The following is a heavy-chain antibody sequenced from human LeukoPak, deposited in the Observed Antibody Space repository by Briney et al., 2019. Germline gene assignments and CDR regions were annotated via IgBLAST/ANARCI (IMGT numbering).Heavy chain of an antibody. CDR2: IYPGDSDT. CDR3: ARHSGYDYFWGSYPPYYFDY. CDR1: GYSFTSYW. Sequence: GESLKISCKGSGYSFTSYWIGWVRQMPGKGLEWMGIIYPGDSDTRYSPSFQGQVTISADKSISTAYLQWSSLKASDTAMYYCARHSGYDYFWGSYPPYYFDYWGQGTLVTVSS. V-gene: IGHV5-51*01. D-gene: IGHD3-16*02. J-gene: IGHJ4*02.